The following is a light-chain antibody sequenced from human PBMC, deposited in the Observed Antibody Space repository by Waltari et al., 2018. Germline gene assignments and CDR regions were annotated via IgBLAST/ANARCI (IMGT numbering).Light chain of an antibody. CDR3: QQGSILPLT. V-gene: IGKV3-11*01. CDR2: DTS. Sequence: IVFTQSPATLSLSAGERVTLSCRASQSAFKYLAWYQLKPGQAPRLLIDDTSKRATGIPARFSGSGSGTDFTLTISNLETDDFALYYCQQGSILPLTFGGGTKVKIK. CDR1: QSAFKY. J-gene: IGKJ4*01.